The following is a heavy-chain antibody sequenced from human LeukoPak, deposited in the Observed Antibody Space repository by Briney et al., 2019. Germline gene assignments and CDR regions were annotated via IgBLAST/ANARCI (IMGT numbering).Heavy chain of an antibody. D-gene: IGHD6-13*01. V-gene: IGHV4-30-2*01. CDR1: GGSISSGGYY. Sequence: SETLSLTCTVSGGSISSGGYYWSWIRQPPGKGLEWVGYIYHSGSTYYNPSLKSRVTISVDRSKNQFSLKLSSVTAADTAVYYCARGFPGIAAAAPTLDYWGQGTLVTVPS. J-gene: IGHJ4*02. CDR3: ARGFPGIAAAAPTLDY. CDR2: IYHSGST.